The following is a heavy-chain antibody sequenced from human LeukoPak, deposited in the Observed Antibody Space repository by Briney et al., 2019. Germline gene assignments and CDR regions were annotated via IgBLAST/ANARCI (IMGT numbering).Heavy chain of an antibody. D-gene: IGHD4-17*01. J-gene: IGHJ2*01. V-gene: IGHV4-4*09. CDR1: GGSISSYY. CDR2: IYTSGST. CDR3: ATAMTTVTDWYFDL. Sequence: SETLSLTCTVSGGSISSYYWSWIRQPPGKGLEWIGYIYTSGSTNYNPSLKSRVTISVDTSKNQFSLKLSSVTAADTAVYYCATAMTTVTDWYFDLWGRGTLVTVSS.